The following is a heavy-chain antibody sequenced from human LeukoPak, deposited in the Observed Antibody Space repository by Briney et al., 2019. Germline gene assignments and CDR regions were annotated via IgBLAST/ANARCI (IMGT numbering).Heavy chain of an antibody. V-gene: IGHV3-30*07. J-gene: IGHJ4*02. CDR2: IPYDGSFK. CDR3: AREGSSSWYGGDY. CDR1: GFTFSSYT. D-gene: IGHD6-13*01. Sequence: GGSLRLSCAASGFTFSSYTMHWVRQAPGKGLEWVAVIPYDGSFKHYADSVKGRFTISRDNSKNTLYLQMNSLRAEDTAVYYCAREGSSSWYGGDYRGQGTLVTVSS.